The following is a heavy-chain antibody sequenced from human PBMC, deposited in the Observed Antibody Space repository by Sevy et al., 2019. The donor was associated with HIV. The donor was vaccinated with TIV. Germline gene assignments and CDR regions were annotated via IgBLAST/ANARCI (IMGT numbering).Heavy chain of an antibody. CDR3: ARDLGTPYYYYYMDV. J-gene: IGHJ6*03. V-gene: IGHV1-18*01. CDR2: ISAYNGNT. Sequence: ASVKVSCKASGYTFINYGITWVRQAPGQGLEWMGWISAYNGNTNYAQKLQGRVTRTTDPSTSQAYMELRSLRSDDTAGYYCARDLGTPYYYYYMDVWGKGTTVTVSS. D-gene: IGHD1-1*01. CDR1: GYTFINYG.